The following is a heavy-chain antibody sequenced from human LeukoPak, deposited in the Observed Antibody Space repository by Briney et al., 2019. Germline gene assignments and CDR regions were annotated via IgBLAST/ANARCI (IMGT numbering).Heavy chain of an antibody. CDR1: GFGFSNYA. J-gene: IGHJ4*02. V-gene: IGHV3-23*01. CDR2: ITGSGGDT. CDR3: AKGSASVRPYYFDF. Sequence: PGGSLRLSCAASGFGFSNYAVSWVRQAPGKGLEWVSAITGSGGDTYHADSVKGRLTISRDNSKNTLYLQMNSLRVEDTAVYYCAKGSASVRPYYFDFWGQGTLVTVSS. D-gene: IGHD6-6*01.